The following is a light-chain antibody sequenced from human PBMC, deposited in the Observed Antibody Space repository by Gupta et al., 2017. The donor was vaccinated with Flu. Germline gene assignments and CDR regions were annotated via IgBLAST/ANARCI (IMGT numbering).Light chain of an antibody. V-gene: IGKV3-15*01. CDR2: GAS. CDR3: HQDQTWPYS. Sequence: ELVMPQSPVTLSLSAGERATLSCRASPIIYHNSAWYQHKPAQAPRLLMPGASTRAPGIPARCSGSGSGAAFTLTSIRLQAEDVAVYYWHQDQTWPYSFGRGTKLEIK. J-gene: IGKJ2*03. CDR1: PIIYHN.